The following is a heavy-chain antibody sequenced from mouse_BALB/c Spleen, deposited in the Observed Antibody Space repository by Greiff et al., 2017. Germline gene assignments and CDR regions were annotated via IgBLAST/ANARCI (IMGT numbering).Heavy chain of an antibody. Sequence: QVQLKESGPELVKPGASVRISCKASGYTFTSYYIHWVKQRPGQGLEWIGWIYPGNVNTKYNEKFKGKATLTADKSSSTAYMQLSSLTSEDSAVYFCARWDGYPFAYWGQGTLVTVSA. J-gene: IGHJ3*01. V-gene: IGHV1S56*01. CDR2: IYPGNVNT. D-gene: IGHD2-3*01. CDR1: GYTFTSYY. CDR3: ARWDGYPFAY.